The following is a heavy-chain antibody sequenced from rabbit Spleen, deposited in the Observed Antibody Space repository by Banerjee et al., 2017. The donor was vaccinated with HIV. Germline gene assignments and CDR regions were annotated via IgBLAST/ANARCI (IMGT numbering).Heavy chain of an antibody. V-gene: IGHV1S47*01. Sequence: EESGGGLVKPGGTLTLTCKVSGFDFSTDAMCWVRQAPGKGPEWIACIYAGDGNTDYANWVNGRFTISKTSSTVDLKMTSLTAADTATYFCARDKELDIWGYEFNLWGPGTLVTVS. J-gene: IGHJ4*01. CDR3: ARDKELDIWGYEFNL. CDR1: GFDFSTDA. CDR2: IYAGDGNT. D-gene: IGHD3-1*01.